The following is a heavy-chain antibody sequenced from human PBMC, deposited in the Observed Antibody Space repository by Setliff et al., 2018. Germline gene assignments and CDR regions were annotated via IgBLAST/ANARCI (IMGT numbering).Heavy chain of an antibody. D-gene: IGHD2-21*02. V-gene: IGHV3-30*01. CDR1: GFTFSGNA. Sequence: GSLRLSCAASGFTFSGNAMSWVRQAPGKGLEWVAVISYDGNNQYYADSVKGRFSVSRDNSQNIVHLQMNSLRTEDTAVYYCLADPMVTAIIDYWGHGTLVTVSS. CDR2: ISYDGNNQ. CDR3: LADPMVTAIIDY. J-gene: IGHJ4*01.